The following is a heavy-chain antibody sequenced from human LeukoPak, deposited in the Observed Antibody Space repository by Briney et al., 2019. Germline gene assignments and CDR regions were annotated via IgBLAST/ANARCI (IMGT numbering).Heavy chain of an antibody. Sequence: QPGVSPRLSCAASGFTFSSHWMHWVRQAPGKGLVWVSRINSDGSSTSYADSVKGRFTISRDNAKNSLYLQMNSLRDGDTAVYYCARSVNGVFDKWGQGTMVTVSS. CDR2: INSDGSST. J-gene: IGHJ3*02. V-gene: IGHV3-74*01. CDR3: ARSVNGVFDK. CDR1: GFTFSSHW. D-gene: IGHD4-17*01.